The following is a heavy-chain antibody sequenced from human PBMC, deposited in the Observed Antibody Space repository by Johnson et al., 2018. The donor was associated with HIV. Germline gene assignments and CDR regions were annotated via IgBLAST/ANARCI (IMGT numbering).Heavy chain of an antibody. CDR2: IGYDGSNK. CDR3: ARDRRYYDSSGYYHDAFDI. Sequence: QVQLVESGGGVVQPGRSLRLSCGASGFSFNNYAMHWVRQAPGKGLEWVAVIGYDGSNKYYADSVQGRFTISRDKSENTLYLQMNSLRDEDTAVYYCARDRRYYDSSGYYHDAFDIWGQGTMVTVSS. J-gene: IGHJ3*02. D-gene: IGHD3-22*01. V-gene: IGHV3-30*04. CDR1: GFSFNNYA.